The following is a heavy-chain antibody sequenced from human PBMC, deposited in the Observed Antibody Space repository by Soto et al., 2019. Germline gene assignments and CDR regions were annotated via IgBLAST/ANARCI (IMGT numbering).Heavy chain of an antibody. J-gene: IGHJ3*02. CDR1: GFTFSSYS. CDR3: ARVGGIVGGKDAFDI. V-gene: IGHV3-21*01. Sequence: EVQLVESGGGLVKPGGSLRLSCAASGFTFSSYSMNWVRQAPGKGLEWVSSISSSSSYIYYADSVKGRFTISRDNAKNSLYLQMNSLRAEDTGVYYCARVGGIVGGKDAFDIWGQGTMVTVSS. CDR2: ISSSSSYI. D-gene: IGHD1-26*01.